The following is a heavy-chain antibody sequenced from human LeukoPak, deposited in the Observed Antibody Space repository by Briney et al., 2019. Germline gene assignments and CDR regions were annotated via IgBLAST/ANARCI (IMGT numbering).Heavy chain of an antibody. Sequence: GASVKVSCKASGYTFTSYGISWVRQAPGQGLEWMGWISAYNGNTNYAQKLQGRVTMTTDTSTSTAYMELRSLRFDDTAVYYCARVPPRLSGSGSYYILDYWGQGTLVTVSS. J-gene: IGHJ4*02. D-gene: IGHD3-10*01. CDR1: GYTFTSYG. CDR2: ISAYNGNT. V-gene: IGHV1-18*01. CDR3: ARVPPRLSGSGSYYILDY.